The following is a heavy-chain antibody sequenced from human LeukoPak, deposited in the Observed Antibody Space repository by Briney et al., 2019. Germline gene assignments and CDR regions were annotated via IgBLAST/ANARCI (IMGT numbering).Heavy chain of an antibody. CDR3: AISDLIAAAGTAAWFDP. J-gene: IGHJ5*02. CDR2: INHSGST. D-gene: IGHD6-13*01. CDR1: GGSISSSSYY. V-gene: IGHV4-39*07. Sequence: TSETLSLTCTVSGGSISSSSYYWGWIRQPPGKGLEWIGEINHSGSTNYNPSLKSRVTISVDTSKNQFSLKLSSVTAADTAVYYCAISDLIAAAGTAAWFDPWGQGTLVTVSS.